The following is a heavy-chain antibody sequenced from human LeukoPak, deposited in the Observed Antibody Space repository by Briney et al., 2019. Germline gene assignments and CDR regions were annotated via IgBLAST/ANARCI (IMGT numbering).Heavy chain of an antibody. CDR2: IIPIFGTA. Sequence: SVKVSCKASGGTFSSYAISWVRQAPGQGLEWMGGIIPIFGTANYAQKFQGRVTMTEDTSTDTAYMELSSLRSEDTAVYYCATLQWLAHAFDIWGQGTMVTVSS. CDR1: GGTFSSYA. V-gene: IGHV1-69*06. J-gene: IGHJ3*02. CDR3: ATLQWLAHAFDI. D-gene: IGHD6-19*01.